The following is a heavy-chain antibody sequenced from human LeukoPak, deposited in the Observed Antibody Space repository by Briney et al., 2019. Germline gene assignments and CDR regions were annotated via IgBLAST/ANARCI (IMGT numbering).Heavy chain of an antibody. CDR1: GGSFSGYH. J-gene: IGHJ4*02. V-gene: IGHV4-34*01. CDR3: ARSRLLWFGELMGGFDY. D-gene: IGHD3-10*01. Sequence: SETLSLTCAVYGGSFSGYHWSWIRQPPGKGLEWIGEINHSGSTNYNPSLKSRVTISVDTSKNQFSLKLSSVTAADTAVYYCARSRLLWFGELMGGFDYWGQGTLVTVSS. CDR2: INHSGST.